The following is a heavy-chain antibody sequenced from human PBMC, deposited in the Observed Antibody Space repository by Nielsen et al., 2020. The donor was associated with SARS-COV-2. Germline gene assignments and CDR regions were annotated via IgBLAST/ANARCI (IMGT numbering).Heavy chain of an antibody. Sequence: SETLSLTCTVSGGSISSYYWSWIRQPPGKGLEWIGYIYYSGSTNYNPSLKSRVTISVDTSKNQFSLKLSSVTAADTAVYYCARGYYDFWSGVSRDAFDIWGQGTMVTVSS. CDR3: ARGYYDFWSGVSRDAFDI. V-gene: IGHV4-59*01. D-gene: IGHD3-3*01. CDR2: IYYSGST. CDR1: GGSISSYY. J-gene: IGHJ3*02.